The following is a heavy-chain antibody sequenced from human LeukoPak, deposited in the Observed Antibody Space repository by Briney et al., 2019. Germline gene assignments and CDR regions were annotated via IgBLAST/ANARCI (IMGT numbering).Heavy chain of an antibody. J-gene: IGHJ4*02. D-gene: IGHD5-12*01. CDR3: AREHLYSGWFDY. CDR2: IKEDGSEK. Sequence: GGSLRLSCVASGFTVSSNYMSWVRQAPGKGLEGVANIKEDGSEKYYVDSVKGRFTISRDNAKNSLYLQMNSLRAEDTAVYYCAREHLYSGWFDYWGQGTLVTVSS. V-gene: IGHV3-7*01. CDR1: GFTVSSNY.